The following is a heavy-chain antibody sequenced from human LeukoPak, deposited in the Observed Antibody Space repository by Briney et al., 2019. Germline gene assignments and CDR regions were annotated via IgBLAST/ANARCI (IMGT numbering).Heavy chain of an antibody. Sequence: GGSLRLSCAASGFTFSDYYMSWIRQAPGKGLEWVSYISSSGSTIYYADSVKGRFTISRDNAKNSLYLQMNSLRAEDTAVYYCARDIVVVPAAIGYYYMDVWGKGTTVTVSS. CDR2: ISSSGSTI. J-gene: IGHJ6*03. D-gene: IGHD2-2*01. CDR3: ARDIVVVPAAIGYYYMDV. V-gene: IGHV3-11*04. CDR1: GFTFSDYY.